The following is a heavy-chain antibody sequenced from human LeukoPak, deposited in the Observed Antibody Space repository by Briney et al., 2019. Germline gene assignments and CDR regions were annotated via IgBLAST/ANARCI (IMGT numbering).Heavy chain of an antibody. CDR3: ARGSRGYYDFWSGYYTYYFDY. CDR1: GGSISSYY. V-gene: IGHV4-59*12. D-gene: IGHD3-3*01. J-gene: IGHJ4*02. Sequence: PSETLSLTCTVSGGSISSYYWSWIRQPPGKGLEWIGYIYYSGSTNYNPSLKSRVTISVDTSKNQFSLKLSSVTAADTAVYYCARGSRGYYDFWSGYYTYYFDYWGQGTLVTVSS. CDR2: IYYSGST.